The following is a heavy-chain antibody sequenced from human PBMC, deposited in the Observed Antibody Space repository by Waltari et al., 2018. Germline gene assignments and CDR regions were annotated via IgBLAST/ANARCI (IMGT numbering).Heavy chain of an antibody. CDR1: GFTFSSYA. D-gene: IGHD3-10*01. V-gene: IGHV3-23*01. CDR3: AKGGLYSYVRELDY. J-gene: IGHJ4*02. Sequence: EVPLLESGGGLVQPGGSLRLSCVASGFTFSSYAMSWVRQAPGKGLAWVSAISGSGGSTYYADSVKGRFTISRDNSKNTLYLQMNSLRAEDTAVYYCAKGGLYSYVRELDYWGQGTLVTVSS. CDR2: ISGSGGST.